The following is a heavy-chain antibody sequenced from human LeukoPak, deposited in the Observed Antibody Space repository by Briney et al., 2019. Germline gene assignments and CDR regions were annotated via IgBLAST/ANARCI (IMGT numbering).Heavy chain of an antibody. CDR3: ARDLSGAWDF. D-gene: IGHD1-26*01. V-gene: IGHV3-74*01. CDR2: INEDGSIT. Sequence: GGSLRLSCADSGFSFSRYWMHWVRQVPGKGLVWVSRINEDGSITNYADSVKGRFTISRDNAKRTLYLQMHSLRAEDTAMYYCARDLSGAWDFWGQGTLVTVSS. J-gene: IGHJ4*02. CDR1: GFSFSRYW.